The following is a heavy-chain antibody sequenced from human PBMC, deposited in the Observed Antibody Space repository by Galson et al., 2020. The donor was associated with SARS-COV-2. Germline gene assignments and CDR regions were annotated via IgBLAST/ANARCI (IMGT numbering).Heavy chain of an antibody. Sequence: ETSETLSLTCAISGDSVSSNSAAWNWIRQSPSRGLEWLGRTYYRSKWYNDYAVSVKSRITINPDTSKNQFSLQLNSVTPEDTAVYYCARDGIVVVPAAPYYYYYGMDVWGQGTTVTVSS. J-gene: IGHJ6*02. CDR2: TYYRSKWYN. CDR1: GDSVSSNSAA. CDR3: ARDGIVVVPAAPYYYYYGMDV. D-gene: IGHD2-2*01. V-gene: IGHV6-1*01.